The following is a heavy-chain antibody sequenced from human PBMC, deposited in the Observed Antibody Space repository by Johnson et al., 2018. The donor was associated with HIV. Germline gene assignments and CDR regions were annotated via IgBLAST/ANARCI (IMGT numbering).Heavy chain of an antibody. CDR1: GFTFSSYA. CDR2: ISYDGSNK. CDR3: ARERYCSSTSCYFSRPPDAFDI. V-gene: IGHV3-30*04. J-gene: IGHJ3*02. Sequence: QVQLVESGGGVVQPGRSLRLSCAASGFTFSSYAMHWVRQAPGKGLEWVAVISYDGSNKYYADSVKGRFTISRDTSKNTLYLQMNSLRDEDTAVYYCARERYCSSTSCYFSRPPDAFDIWGQGTMVTVSS. D-gene: IGHD2-2*01.